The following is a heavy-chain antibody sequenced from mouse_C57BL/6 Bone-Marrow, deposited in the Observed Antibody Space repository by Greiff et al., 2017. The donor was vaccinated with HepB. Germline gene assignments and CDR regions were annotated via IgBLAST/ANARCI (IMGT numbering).Heavy chain of an antibody. CDR2: INPSTGGT. J-gene: IGHJ1*03. CDR1: GYSFTGYY. Sequence: VQLQQSGPELVKPGASVKISCKASGYSFTGYYMNWVKQSPEKSLEWIGEINPSTGGTTYNQKFKAKATLTVDKSSSTAYMQLKSLTSEDSAVYYCARSELQRGYFDVWGTGTTVTVSS. CDR3: ARSELQRGYFDV. D-gene: IGHD2-1*01. V-gene: IGHV1-42*01.